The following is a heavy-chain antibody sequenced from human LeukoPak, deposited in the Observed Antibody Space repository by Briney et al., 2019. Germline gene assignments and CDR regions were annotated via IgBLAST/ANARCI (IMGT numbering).Heavy chain of an antibody. CDR3: ARHGYSYGYGWYFDL. CDR2: ISSSSSTI. J-gene: IGHJ2*01. CDR1: GFTFSSYS. D-gene: IGHD5-18*01. V-gene: IGHV3-48*01. Sequence: PGGSLRLSCAASGFTFSSYSMNWVRQAPGKGLEWVSYISSSSSTIYYADSVKGRFTISRDNAKNSLYLQMNSLRAEDTAVYYCARHGYSYGYGWYFDLWGRGTLVTVSS.